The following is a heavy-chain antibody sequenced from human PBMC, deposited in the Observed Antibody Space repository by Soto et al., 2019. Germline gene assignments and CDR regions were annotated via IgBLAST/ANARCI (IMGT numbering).Heavy chain of an antibody. CDR2: ISGGGGAT. J-gene: IGHJ4*02. Sequence: EVPLLESGGGLVQPGGSLRLSCAASGFTFSRNAMSWVRQAPGKGLEWVSGISGGGGATYYADSVKGRFTISRDNSKNTLYLQMNSRRAEDTAIYYCAKSEPYGSGSYYFDFWGQGTLVTVSS. D-gene: IGHD1-26*01. V-gene: IGHV3-23*01. CDR1: GFTFSRNA. CDR3: AKSEPYGSGSYYFDF.